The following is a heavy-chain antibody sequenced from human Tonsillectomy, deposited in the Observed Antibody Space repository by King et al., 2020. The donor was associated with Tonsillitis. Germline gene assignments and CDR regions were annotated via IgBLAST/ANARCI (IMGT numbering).Heavy chain of an antibody. Sequence: VQLQESGPGLVKPSQTLSLTCTVSGGSISSGSYYWSWIRQPAGKGLEWSGRIYTSGSTNYNPSLESRVTISVETSKNQFSLKLTSVTAADTAVYYCARELYYLNCFDPWGQGTLVTVSS. CDR1: GGSISSGSYY. V-gene: IGHV4-61*02. J-gene: IGHJ5*02. CDR3: ARELYYLNCFDP. CDR2: IYTSGST. D-gene: IGHD3-10*01.